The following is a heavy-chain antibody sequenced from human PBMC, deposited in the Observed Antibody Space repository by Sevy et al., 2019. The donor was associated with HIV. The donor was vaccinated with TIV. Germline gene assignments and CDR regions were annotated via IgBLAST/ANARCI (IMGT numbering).Heavy chain of an antibody. CDR2: IKEDGKET. CDR3: VRDKNSAMVTPFDF. J-gene: IGHJ4*02. D-gene: IGHD5-18*01. Sequence: GGSLRLSCVASGFTVSNYWMNWVRQAPGMGLEWVAKIKEDGKETYYVDSVKGRFTISRDNAKNSLYLQMTSLRAEDTAVYYCVRDKNSAMVTPFDFWGQGTLVTVSS. V-gene: IGHV3-7*03. CDR1: GFTVSNYW.